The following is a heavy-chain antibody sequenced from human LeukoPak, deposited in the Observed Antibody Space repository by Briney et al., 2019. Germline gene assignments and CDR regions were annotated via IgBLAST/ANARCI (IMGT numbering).Heavy chain of an antibody. CDR1: GFTFSSYA. CDR3: ARYYDFWSGLNGMDV. V-gene: IGHV3-30-3*01. CDR2: ISYDGSNK. Sequence: TGGSLRLSCAASGFTFSSYAMHWVRQAPGKGLEWVAVISYDGSNKYYADSVKGRFTISRDNSKNTLYLQMNSLRAEDTAVYYCARYYDFWSGLNGMDVWGQGTTVTVSS. J-gene: IGHJ6*02. D-gene: IGHD3-3*01.